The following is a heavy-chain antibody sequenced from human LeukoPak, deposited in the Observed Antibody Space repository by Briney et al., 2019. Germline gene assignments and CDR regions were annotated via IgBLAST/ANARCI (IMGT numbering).Heavy chain of an antibody. Sequence: ASVKVSCKASGYTFSYYYIHWVRQAPGQGLEWMGWINPNSGGTNYAQNFQGRVSMTRDTSINTAYMDLTRLRSDDTAVYYCGRVDSGSYTAFDYWGQGTRLTVPS. D-gene: IGHD1-26*01. CDR3: GRVDSGSYTAFDY. CDR1: GYTFSYYY. CDR2: INPNSGGT. V-gene: IGHV1-2*02. J-gene: IGHJ4*02.